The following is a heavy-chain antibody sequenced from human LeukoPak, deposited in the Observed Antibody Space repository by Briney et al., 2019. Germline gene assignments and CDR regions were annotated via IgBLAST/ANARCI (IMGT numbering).Heavy chain of an antibody. D-gene: IGHD6-13*01. CDR2: IYPGDSDT. Sequence: GESLKISCKGSGYSFTSYWIGWVRQMPGKGLEWMGSIYPGDSDTRYSPSFQGQVTISADKSISTAYLQWSSLKASDTAMYYCATLYRSSWYVFDYWGQGTLVTVSS. CDR1: GYSFTSYW. V-gene: IGHV5-51*01. J-gene: IGHJ4*02. CDR3: ATLYRSSWYVFDY.